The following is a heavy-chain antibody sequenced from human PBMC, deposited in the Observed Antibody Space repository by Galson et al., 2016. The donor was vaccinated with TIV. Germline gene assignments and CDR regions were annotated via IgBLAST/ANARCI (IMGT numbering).Heavy chain of an antibody. CDR2: IKPNRGDT. CDR3: ARGFGVLTGNYLPKDFDY. D-gene: IGHD3-9*01. V-gene: IGHV1-2*02. CDR1: GYKFIGYH. J-gene: IGHJ4*02. Sequence: SVKVSCKASGYKFIGYHVHWVRQAPGQGLEWMGWIKPNRGDTNVAQKFRGRVTMTRDTSITTAHLELSGLRSDDTAVYYCARGFGVLTGNYLPKDFDYWGQGTLVTVSS.